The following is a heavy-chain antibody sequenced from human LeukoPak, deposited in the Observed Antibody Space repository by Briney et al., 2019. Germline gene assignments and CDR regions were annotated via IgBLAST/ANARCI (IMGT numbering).Heavy chain of an antibody. J-gene: IGHJ3*01. CDR3: ARPYYTSTGSHRGAFDY. CDR2: VDESGST. CDR1: GGSICGSFYY. D-gene: IGHD3-22*01. Sequence: PSGTLSLTCTVSGGSICGSFYYSGWVRQPPGKGLEWIGSVDESGSTYYNPSLARRLTLSVDTSKTQFSLKLSSVTAADTAVYYCARPYYTSTGSHRGAFDYWGQGTMVTVSS. V-gene: IGHV4-39*01.